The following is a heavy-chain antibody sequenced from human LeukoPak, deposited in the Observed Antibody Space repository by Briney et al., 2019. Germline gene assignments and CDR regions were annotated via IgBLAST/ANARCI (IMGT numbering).Heavy chain of an antibody. J-gene: IGHJ5*02. CDR2: INHSGST. CDR3: ARGLGFDP. V-gene: IGHV4-34*01. CDR1: GGSFSGYY. Sequence: SETLSLTCAVYGGSFSGYYWSWIRQPPGKGLEWIGEINHSGSTNYNPSLKSRVTISVDTSKNQFPLKLSSVTAADTAVYYCARGLGFDPWGQGTLVTVSS.